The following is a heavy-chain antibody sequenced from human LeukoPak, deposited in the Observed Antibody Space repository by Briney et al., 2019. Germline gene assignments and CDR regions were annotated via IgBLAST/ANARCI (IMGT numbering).Heavy chain of an antibody. CDR3: AKVNTIFGVVITPPHS. J-gene: IGHJ4*02. CDR2: ISGSGGST. CDR1: GFTFSSYA. V-gene: IGHV3-23*01. D-gene: IGHD3-3*01. Sequence: PGGSLRLSCAASGFTFSSYAMSWVRQAPGEGLEWVSAISGSGGSTYYADSVKGRFTISRDNSKNTLYLQMNSLRAEDTAVYYCAKVNTIFGVVITPPHSWGQGTLVTVSS.